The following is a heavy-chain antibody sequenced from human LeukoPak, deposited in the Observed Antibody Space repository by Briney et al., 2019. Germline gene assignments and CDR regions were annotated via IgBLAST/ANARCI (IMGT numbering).Heavy chain of an antibody. CDR2: IYYSGST. J-gene: IGHJ4*02. D-gene: IGHD3-22*01. V-gene: IGHV4-59*12. CDR1: GGSISSYY. CDR3: ARGTYYYDSSGSPGFDY. Sequence: PSETLSLTCTVSGGSISSYYWSWLRQPPGKGLEWIGYIYYSGSTNYNPSPKSRVTISVDTSKNQFSLKLSSVTAADTAVYYCARGTYYYDSSGSPGFDYWGQGTLVTVSS.